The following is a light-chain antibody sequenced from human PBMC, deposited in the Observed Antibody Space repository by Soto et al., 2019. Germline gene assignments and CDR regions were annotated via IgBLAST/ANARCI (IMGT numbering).Light chain of an antibody. Sequence: DIHMTQSPSTLSASVGARVTITCRASQSISSWLAWYQQKPGKAPKLVIYKAPSVESGVPSRFSGSGSGTEFSLTISSLQPDYVATYYYQQYCNYRWMCGQWTKVDIK. V-gene: IGKV1-5*03. CDR2: KAP. J-gene: IGKJ1*01. CDR3: QQYCNYRWM. CDR1: QSISSW.